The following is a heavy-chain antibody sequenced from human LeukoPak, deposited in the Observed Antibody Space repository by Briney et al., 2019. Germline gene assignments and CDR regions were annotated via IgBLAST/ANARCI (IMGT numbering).Heavy chain of an antibody. V-gene: IGHV4-39*01. J-gene: IGHJ4*02. Sequence: SETLFLTCTVSGGSISSSSYYWGWIRQPPGQGLEWIGSIYYSGSTYYNPSLKSRVTISVDTSKNQFSLKLSSVTAADTAVYYCARTRGYSYGYRSMVDYWGQGTLVTVSS. CDR1: GGSISSSSYY. CDR3: ARTRGYSYGYRSMVDY. CDR2: IYYSGST. D-gene: IGHD5-18*01.